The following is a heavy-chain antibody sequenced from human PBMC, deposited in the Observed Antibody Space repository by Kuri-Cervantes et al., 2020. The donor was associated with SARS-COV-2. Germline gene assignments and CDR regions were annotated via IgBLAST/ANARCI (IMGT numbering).Heavy chain of an antibody. Sequence: SCTVSGGSISSGDYYWSWIRQPPGKGLEWIGYIYYSGSTYYNPSLKSRVTISVDTSKNQFSLKLSSVTAADTAVYYCARGSSPNYFDYWGQGTLVTVSS. D-gene: IGHD2-15*01. CDR2: IYYSGST. CDR1: GGSISSGDYY. CDR3: ARGSSPNYFDY. J-gene: IGHJ4*02. V-gene: IGHV4-30-4*08.